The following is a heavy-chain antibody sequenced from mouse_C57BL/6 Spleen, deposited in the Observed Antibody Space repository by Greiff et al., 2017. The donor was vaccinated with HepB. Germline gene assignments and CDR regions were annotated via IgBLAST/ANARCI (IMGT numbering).Heavy chain of an antibody. CDR1: GYAFSSYW. CDR2: IYPGDGDT. Sequence: QVQLQESGAELVKPGASVKISCKASGYAFSSYWMNWVKQRPGKGLEWIGQIYPGDGDTNYNGKFKGKATLTADKSSSTAYMQLSSLTSEDSAVDFCARGEATVEEDWYFDVWGTGTTVTVSS. V-gene: IGHV1-80*01. J-gene: IGHJ1*03. CDR3: ARGEATVEEDWYFDV. D-gene: IGHD1-1*01.